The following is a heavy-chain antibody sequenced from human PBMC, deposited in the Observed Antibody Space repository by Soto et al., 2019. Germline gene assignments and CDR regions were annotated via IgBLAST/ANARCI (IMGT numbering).Heavy chain of an antibody. V-gene: IGHV1-2*02. CDR2: INPNSGGT. J-gene: IGHJ6*02. Sequence: ASVKVSCKASGYTFTGYYMHWVRQAPGQGLEWMGWINPNSGGTNYAQKFQGRVTMTRDTSISTAYMELSRLRSGDTAVYYCARVKVGWGSGWSDYYYYYGMDVWGQGTTVTVSS. CDR1: GYTFTGYY. CDR3: ARVKVGWGSGWSDYYYYYGMDV. D-gene: IGHD6-19*01.